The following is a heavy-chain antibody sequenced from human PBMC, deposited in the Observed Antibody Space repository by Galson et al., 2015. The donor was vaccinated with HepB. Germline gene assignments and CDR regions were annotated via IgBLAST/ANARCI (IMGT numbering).Heavy chain of an antibody. CDR3: ARGEYYYDSSGYLDY. V-gene: IGHV3-21*01. CDR2: ISSSSSYI. J-gene: IGHJ4*02. D-gene: IGHD3-22*01. Sequence: SLRLSCAASGFTFSSYSMNWVRQAPGKGLEWVSSISSSSSYIYYADSVKGRFTISRDNAKNSLYLQMNSLRAEDTAVYYCARGEYYYDSSGYLDYWGQGTLVAVSS. CDR1: GFTFSSYS.